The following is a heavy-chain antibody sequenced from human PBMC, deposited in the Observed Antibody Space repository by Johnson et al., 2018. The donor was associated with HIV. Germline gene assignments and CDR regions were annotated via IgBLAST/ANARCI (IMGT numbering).Heavy chain of an antibody. CDR3: AKDIVSSSTAFDI. V-gene: IGHV3-9*01. CDR2: ISWNSGSI. D-gene: IGHD6-6*01. CDR1: GFTFDDYA. J-gene: IGHJ3*02. Sequence: QLVESGGGLVQPGRSLRLSCAASGFTFDDYAMHWVRQAPGKGLEWVSGISWNSGSIGYADSVKGRFTISRDNAKNSLYLQMNSLRAEDTALYYCAKDIVSSSTAFDIWGQGTMVTVSS.